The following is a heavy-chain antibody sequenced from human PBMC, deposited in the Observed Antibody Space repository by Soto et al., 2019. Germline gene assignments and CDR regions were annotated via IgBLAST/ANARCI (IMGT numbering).Heavy chain of an antibody. V-gene: IGHV3-23*01. D-gene: IGHD2-15*01. J-gene: IGHJ4*02. CDR3: AIDLWWYTH. CDR1: GFTFSSYW. CDR2: ISGGGSGA. Sequence: GSLRLSCAASGFTFSSYWMTWVRQAPGKGLEWVSGISGGGSGAYYADSVKGRFTVSRANSKNTLFLQMDSLRAEDTAVYYCAIDLWWYTHWGQGTLVTVSS.